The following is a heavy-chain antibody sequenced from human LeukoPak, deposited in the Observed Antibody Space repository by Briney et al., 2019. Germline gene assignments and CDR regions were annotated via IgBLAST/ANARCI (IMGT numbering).Heavy chain of an antibody. Sequence: NPSETLSLTCTVSGGSINSYYWSWIRQPPGKELEWIGSIYYSGSTKYNPSLKSRVTISVDTSKNQFSLQLSSVTAADTAVYYCATTKASNWHLTVSPLDFWGQGTLVSVSS. D-gene: IGHD1-7*01. CDR3: ATTKASNWHLTVSPLDF. V-gene: IGHV4-59*01. CDR2: IYYSGST. J-gene: IGHJ4*02. CDR1: GGSINSYY.